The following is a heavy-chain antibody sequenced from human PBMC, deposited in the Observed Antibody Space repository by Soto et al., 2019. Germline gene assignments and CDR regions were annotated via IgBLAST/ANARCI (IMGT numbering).Heavy chain of an antibody. CDR2: VIPIFGTP. CDR1: GGNSTNYA. V-gene: IGHV1-69*13. D-gene: IGHD4-17*01. Sequence: SAKVFCKPSGGNSTNYAFSGLRQAPGQGLEWLGAVIPIFGTPDYAQNIQGRVTITADDATRTAYMELSRMRSDDTAVYYCARDRRPYGYFDYWGQGTLVTVSS. CDR3: ARDRRPYGYFDY. J-gene: IGHJ4*02.